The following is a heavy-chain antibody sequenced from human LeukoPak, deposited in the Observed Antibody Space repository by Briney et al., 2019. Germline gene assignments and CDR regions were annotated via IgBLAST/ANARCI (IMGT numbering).Heavy chain of an antibody. CDR3: ASEYSSSWYAGFGGNFDY. CDR2: IKQDGREK. J-gene: IGHJ4*02. D-gene: IGHD6-13*01. CDR1: GFTFSNYW. V-gene: IGHV3-7*01. Sequence: GGSLRLSCAASGFTFSNYWMSWVRQAPGKGLEWVANIKQDGREKYYVDSVKGRFTISRDNAKNSLYLQMNSLRAEDTAVYYCASEYSSSWYAGFGGNFDYWGQGTLVTVSS.